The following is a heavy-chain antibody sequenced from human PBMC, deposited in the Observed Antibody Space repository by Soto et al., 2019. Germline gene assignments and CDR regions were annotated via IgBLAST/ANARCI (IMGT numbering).Heavy chain of an antibody. CDR2: ISPSSGNI. V-gene: IGHV3-48*01. Sequence: GGSLSLSCAASGFPFRSYSMDWVRQAPGKGLEWVSYISPSSGNIHYADSVKGRFTISRDNAKNSLYLQMDSLRGEDTAVYYCARAAYNSGPGYWGQGTLVTVSS. CDR1: GFPFRSYS. CDR3: ARAAYNSGPGY. J-gene: IGHJ4*02. D-gene: IGHD5-12*01.